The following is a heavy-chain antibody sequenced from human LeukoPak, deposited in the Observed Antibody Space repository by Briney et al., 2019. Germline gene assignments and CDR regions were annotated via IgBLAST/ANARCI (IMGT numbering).Heavy chain of an antibody. V-gene: IGHV3-48*02. CDR2: ITSSGGTT. CDR3: ATRSIVGANYCFDY. J-gene: IGHJ4*02. CDR1: GFTFSSHS. Sequence: GGSLRLSCASSGFTFSSHSMNWVRQAPWKGLEWVSYITSSGGTTYYADSVKGRFTISRDNAKKSLYLQMNSLRDEDTAVYYCATRSIVGANYCFDYWGQGTLVTVSS. D-gene: IGHD1-26*01.